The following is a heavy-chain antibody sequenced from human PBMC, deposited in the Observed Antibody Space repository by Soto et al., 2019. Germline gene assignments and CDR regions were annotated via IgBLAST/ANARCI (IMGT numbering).Heavy chain of an antibody. CDR1: GFTFSSYG. CDR2: IWYDGSNK. J-gene: IGHJ6*03. CDR3: ARDRHDFWSGYQNYYYYYMDV. D-gene: IGHD3-3*01. Sequence: SLRLSCAASGFTFSSYGMHWVRQAPGKGLEWVAVIWYDGSNKYYADSVKGRFTISRDNSKNTLYLQMNSLRAEDTAVYYCARDRHDFWSGYQNYYYYYMDVWGKGTTVTVSS. V-gene: IGHV3-33*01.